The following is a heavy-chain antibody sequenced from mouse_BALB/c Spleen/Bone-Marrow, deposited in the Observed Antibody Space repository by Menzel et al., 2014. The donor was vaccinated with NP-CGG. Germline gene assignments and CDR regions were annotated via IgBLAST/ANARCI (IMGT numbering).Heavy chain of an antibody. CDR1: GFNIKDTY. CDR2: IDTANGNT. CDR3: ARCEYYAMDY. V-gene: IGHV14-3*02. Sequence: VQLQQSGAELVKPGASVKLSCTASGFNIKDTYMHWVKQRPEQGLEWIGRIDTANGNTKYDPKFQGKATITADTSSNTAYRQLSSLTSEVTSVDYCARCEYYAMDYWGQGTSVTVSS. J-gene: IGHJ4*01.